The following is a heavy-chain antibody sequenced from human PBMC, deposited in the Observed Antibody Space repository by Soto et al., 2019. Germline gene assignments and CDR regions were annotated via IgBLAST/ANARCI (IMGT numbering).Heavy chain of an antibody. D-gene: IGHD3-9*01. J-gene: IGHJ6*02. V-gene: IGHV4-31*03. CDR3: ARDQAYYDILTGYGGMDV. Sequence: QVQLQESGPGLVKPSQTLSLTCTVSGGSISSGGYYWSWIRQHPGKGLEWIGYIYYSGSTYYNPSLRSRVTLSVDTSKNQFSLKLSSVTAADTAVYYCARDQAYYDILTGYGGMDVWGQGTTVTVSS. CDR1: GGSISSGGYY. CDR2: IYYSGST.